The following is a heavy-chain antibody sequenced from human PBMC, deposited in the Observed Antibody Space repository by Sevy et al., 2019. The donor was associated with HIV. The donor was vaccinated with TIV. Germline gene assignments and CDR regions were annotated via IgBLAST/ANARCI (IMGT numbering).Heavy chain of an antibody. CDR3: AKRTNYDFWFDY. V-gene: IGHV3-23*01. CDR2: IRGSGGST. D-gene: IGHD3-3*01. Sequence: GGSLRLSCAASGFTFSSYAMSWVRQAPGKGLEWVSAIRGSGGSTYYADSVKGRFTISRDNSKNTLYLQMNSLRAEDTAVYYCAKRTNYDFWFDYWGQGTLVTVSS. CDR1: GFTFSSYA. J-gene: IGHJ4*02.